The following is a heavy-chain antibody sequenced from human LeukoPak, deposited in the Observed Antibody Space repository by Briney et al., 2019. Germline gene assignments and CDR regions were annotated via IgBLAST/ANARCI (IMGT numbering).Heavy chain of an antibody. D-gene: IGHD3-22*01. V-gene: IGHV4-31*03. J-gene: IGHJ4*02. CDR1: GGSISSGGYY. Sequence: SETLSLTCTVSGGSISSGGYYWSWIRQHPGKGLEWIGYIYYSGRTYYNSSLRGRVTISVDTSKHQFSLKLSSVTAADTAVYYCARVYYYDDSGSPFDYGGQGTLVTVSS. CDR2: IYYSGRT. CDR3: ARVYYYDDSGSPFDY.